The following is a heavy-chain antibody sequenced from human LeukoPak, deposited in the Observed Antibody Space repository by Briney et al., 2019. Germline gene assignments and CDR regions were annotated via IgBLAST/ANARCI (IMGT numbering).Heavy chain of an antibody. V-gene: IGHV4-34*01. CDR3: AREEGRGYSYGYVSP. CDR1: GGSFSGYY. J-gene: IGHJ5*02. D-gene: IGHD5-18*01. Sequence: SETLSLTCAVYGGSFSGYYWSWICQPPGKGLEWIGEINHSGSTNYNPSLQSRVTISVDTSKNQFSLRMSSVTAADTAVYYCAREEGRGYSYGYVSPWGQGTLVTVSS. CDR2: INHSGST.